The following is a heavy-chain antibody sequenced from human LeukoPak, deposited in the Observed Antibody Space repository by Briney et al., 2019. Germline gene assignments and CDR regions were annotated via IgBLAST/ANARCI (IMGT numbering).Heavy chain of an antibody. CDR3: ARDSAGNDY. CDR2: IKQDGSEK. Sequence: PGGSLRLSCAASGFTFSTYWMSWVRQAPGKGLEWVAIIKQDGSEKYYVDSVKGRFTISRDNAKNSLYLQMNSLRAEDTAMYYCARDSAGNDYWGQGTLVTVSS. V-gene: IGHV3-7*01. D-gene: IGHD6-13*01. CDR1: GFTFSTYW. J-gene: IGHJ4*02.